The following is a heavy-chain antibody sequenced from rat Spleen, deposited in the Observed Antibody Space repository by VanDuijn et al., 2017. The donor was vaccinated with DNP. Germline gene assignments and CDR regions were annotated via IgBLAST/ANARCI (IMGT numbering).Heavy chain of an antibody. CDR2: ISYSGRT. D-gene: IGHD1-12*03. V-gene: IGHV3-1*01. J-gene: IGHJ2*01. Sequence: EVQLQESGPGLVKPSQSLSLTCSVTGYSITGNYWGWIRKFPGNKMAWIGHISYSGRTTYNPSLKSRISITRDTSKNQFFLQLNSVTTEDTATYYCASYYYDGYYAMDAWGQGVMVTVSS. CDR3: ASYYYDGYYAMDA. CDR1: GYSITGNY.